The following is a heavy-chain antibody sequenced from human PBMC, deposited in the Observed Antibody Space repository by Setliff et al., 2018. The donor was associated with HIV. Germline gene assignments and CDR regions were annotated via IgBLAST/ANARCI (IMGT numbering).Heavy chain of an antibody. CDR2: VFYSGST. V-gene: IGHV4-39*01. Sequence: SETLSLTCSVSGDSINSRPYYYGWLRQPPGKGLDWIGNVFYSGSTYYNPSLKSRVSMSIDTSRNQFSLKLTSVTAADTAVYFCARFPTVVTAPGFWGRGTLVTVSS. CDR1: GDSINSRPYY. J-gene: IGHJ4*02. CDR3: ARFPTVVTAPGF. D-gene: IGHD2-21*02.